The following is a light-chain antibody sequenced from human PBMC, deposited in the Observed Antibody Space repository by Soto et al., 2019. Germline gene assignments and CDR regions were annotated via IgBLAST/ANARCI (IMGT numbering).Light chain of an antibody. J-gene: IGKJ1*01. V-gene: IGKV3-15*01. CDR1: QSVSSN. Sequence: TQSPDTLSLSPGERATLSCRASQSVSSNLAWYQQKPGQAPRLLIYGASTRATGIPARFSGSGSGTEFTLTISSLQSEDFAVYYCQQYNNWPWTFGQGTKVEIK. CDR3: QQYNNWPWT. CDR2: GAS.